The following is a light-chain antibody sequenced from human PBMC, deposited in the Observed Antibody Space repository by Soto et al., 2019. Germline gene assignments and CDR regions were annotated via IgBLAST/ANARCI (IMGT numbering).Light chain of an antibody. V-gene: IGLV2-8*01. CDR3: SAWDDVLSVVG. Sequence: QSALTQPPSASGSPGQSVTISCTGTSSDVGAYDYVSWYQQHPGKAPKLMIYEINKRPSGVPDRFSGSKSGNTASLTVSGLQAEDEADYHCSAWDDVLSVVGFGGGTKLTVL. CDR2: EIN. CDR1: SSDVGAYDY. J-gene: IGLJ2*01.